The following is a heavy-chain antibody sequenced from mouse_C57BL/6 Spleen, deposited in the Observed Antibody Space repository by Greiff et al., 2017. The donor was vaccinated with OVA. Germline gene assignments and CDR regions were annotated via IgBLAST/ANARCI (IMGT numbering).Heavy chain of an antibody. Sequence: QVQLQQPGAELVKPGASVKLSCKASGYTFTSYWMHWVKQRPGQGLEWIGMIHPNSGSTNYNEKFKSKATLTVDKSSSTAYMQLSSLTSEDSAVYYCAREVYDGYTEGYFDYWGQGTTLTVSS. J-gene: IGHJ2*01. CDR3: AREVYDGYTEGYFDY. D-gene: IGHD2-3*01. CDR2: IHPNSGST. V-gene: IGHV1-64*01. CDR1: GYTFTSYW.